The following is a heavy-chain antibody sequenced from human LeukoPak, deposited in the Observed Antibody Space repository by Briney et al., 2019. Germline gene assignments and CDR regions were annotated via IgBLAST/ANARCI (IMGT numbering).Heavy chain of an antibody. V-gene: IGHV1-24*01. J-gene: IGHJ5*02. CDR1: GYTLTELS. D-gene: IGHD3-22*01. CDR3: ARVNYYDTSAYYKGWFGP. Sequence: ASVKVSCKVSGYTLTELSMHWVRQAPGKGLEWMGGFDPEDGETIYAQKFQGRVTMTTDTSTSTAYMELRSLRSDDTAVYYCARVNYYDTSAYYKGWFGPWGQGTLVTVSS. CDR2: FDPEDGET.